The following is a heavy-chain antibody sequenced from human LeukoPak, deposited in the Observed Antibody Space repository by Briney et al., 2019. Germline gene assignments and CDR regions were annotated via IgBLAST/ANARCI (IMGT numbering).Heavy chain of an antibody. Sequence: GASVKVSCKAFGYTFTSNYMHWVRQAPGQGPEWMGVISPSGGSTTYAQKFQGRVTLTRDMSTSTDYLELSSLRSDDTAVYYCARREQWLVGDDYWGQGTLVTVSS. CDR2: ISPSGGST. CDR3: ARREQWLVGDDY. D-gene: IGHD6-19*01. V-gene: IGHV1-46*01. J-gene: IGHJ4*02. CDR1: GYTFTSNY.